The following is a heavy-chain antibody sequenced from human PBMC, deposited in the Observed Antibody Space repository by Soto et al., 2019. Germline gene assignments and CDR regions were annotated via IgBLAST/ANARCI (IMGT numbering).Heavy chain of an antibody. V-gene: IGHV4-59*01. J-gene: IGHJ4*02. Sequence: NPSETLSLTCTVSGGSLSDSYWNWIRQTPGKGLEWIGYIFYSGNTNYNPSLKSRVTISLDTSKNQISLNLSSVTAADTAVYYCARDGYCANGVCYGGGGPFDYWGQGTLVTVS. CDR3: ARDGYCANGVCYGGGGPFDY. CDR2: IFYSGNT. CDR1: GGSLSDSY. D-gene: IGHD2-8*01.